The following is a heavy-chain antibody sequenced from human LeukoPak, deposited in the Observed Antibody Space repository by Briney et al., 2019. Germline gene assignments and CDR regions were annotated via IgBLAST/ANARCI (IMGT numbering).Heavy chain of an antibody. CDR1: GFTFSISS. D-gene: IGHD2-8*01. CDR3: ARMVNDFDF. Sequence: PGGSLRLSCAASGFTFSISSMNWVRQAPGKGLEWLSYISSNSNTIYYADSVRGRFTISRDNAKNSLFLQMNSLRDEDTAVYYCARMVNDFDFWGQGTLVTVSS. V-gene: IGHV3-48*02. CDR2: ISSNSNTI. J-gene: IGHJ4*02.